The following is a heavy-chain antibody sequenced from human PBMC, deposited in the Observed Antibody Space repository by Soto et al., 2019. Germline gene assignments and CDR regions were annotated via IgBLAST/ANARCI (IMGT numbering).Heavy chain of an antibody. CDR3: ARGLWFGELSS. V-gene: IGHV3-13*04. CDR2: IGTAGDT. D-gene: IGHD3-10*01. Sequence: EVQLVESGGGLVQPGGSLRLSCAASGFTFSSYDMHWVRQATGKGLEWVSAIGTAGDTYYPGSVKGRFTISRENAKNSLYLQMNSLSAGDTAVYYCARGLWFGELSSWGQVTLVTVSS. J-gene: IGHJ4*02. CDR1: GFTFSSYD.